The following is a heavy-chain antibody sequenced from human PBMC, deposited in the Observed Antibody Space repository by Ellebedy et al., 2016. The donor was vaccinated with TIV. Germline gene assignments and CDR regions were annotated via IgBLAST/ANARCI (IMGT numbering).Heavy chain of an antibody. D-gene: IGHD3-10*01. Sequence: SETLSLXXTVSGGSISSGGYYWSWIRQHPGKGLEWIGYIYYSGSTYYNPSLKSRVTISVDTSKNQFSLKLSSVTAADTAVYYCARVETGADGSGTPSSDWFDPWGQGTLVTVSS. CDR1: GGSISSGGYY. J-gene: IGHJ5*02. CDR3: ARVETGADGSGTPSSDWFDP. CDR2: IYYSGST. V-gene: IGHV4-31*03.